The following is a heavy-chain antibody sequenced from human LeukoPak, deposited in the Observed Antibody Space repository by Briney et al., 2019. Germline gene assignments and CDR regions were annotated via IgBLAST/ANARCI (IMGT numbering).Heavy chain of an antibody. V-gene: IGHV3-9*01. Sequence: GGSLRLPCRAPGSTLHDYAMHGFRQAPGKAWEGVAGINWDSANIDYARSVKGRFTISRDSAKNSLSLHMNSLRPAAPAFFYFAKDNRGLPYAMAVWGQGTRSPSP. D-gene: IGHD5-12*01. CDR2: INWDSANI. CDR3: AKDNRGLPYAMAV. CDR1: GSTLHDYA. J-gene: IGHJ6*02.